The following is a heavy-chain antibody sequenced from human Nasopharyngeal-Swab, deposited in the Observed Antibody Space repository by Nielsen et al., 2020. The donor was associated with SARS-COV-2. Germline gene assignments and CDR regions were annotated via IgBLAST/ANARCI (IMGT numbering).Heavy chain of an antibody. CDR1: GFTLNNYN. CDR2: ISSSSSYI. CDR3: ARDGLDYDFWSAYFMDV. J-gene: IGHJ6*02. V-gene: IGHV3-21*01. D-gene: IGHD3-3*01. Sequence: GEFLKISCAASGFTLNNYNFNWVRQAPGKGLEWVSSISSSSSYIYYADSVKGRFTISRDNAKNSLYLQMNSLRAEDTAVYYCARDGLDYDFWSAYFMDVWGQGTTVTVSS.